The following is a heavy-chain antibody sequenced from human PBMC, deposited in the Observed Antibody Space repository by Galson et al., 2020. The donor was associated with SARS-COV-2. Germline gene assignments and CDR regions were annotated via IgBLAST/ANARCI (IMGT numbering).Heavy chain of an antibody. J-gene: IGHJ4*02. CDR3: AKPDVKQATARPHYFDS. V-gene: IGHV3-30*18. CDR2: MSHDENKN. D-gene: IGHD4-4*01. Sequence: GGSLRLSCVASGFTFNMYGMDWVRQAPGKGLEWVAHMSHDENKNFYSDSVKGRFTISRDNFKYTLFLDMISLRPEDTAVYFCAKPDVKQATARPHYFDSWGQGTLVTVSS. CDR1: GFTFNMYG.